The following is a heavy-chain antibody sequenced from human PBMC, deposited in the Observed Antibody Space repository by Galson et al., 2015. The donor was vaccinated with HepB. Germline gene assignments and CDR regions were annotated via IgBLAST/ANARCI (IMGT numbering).Heavy chain of an antibody. Sequence: SLRLSCAASGFTFSSYGMHWVRQAPGKGLEWVAVISYDGSNKYYADSVKGRFTISRDNSKNTLYLQMNSLRAEDTAVYYCAKDLGSYYDSSGFYDYWGQGTLVTVSS. CDR2: ISYDGSNK. J-gene: IGHJ4*02. CDR1: GFTFSSYG. V-gene: IGHV3-30*18. D-gene: IGHD3-22*01. CDR3: AKDLGSYYDSSGFYDY.